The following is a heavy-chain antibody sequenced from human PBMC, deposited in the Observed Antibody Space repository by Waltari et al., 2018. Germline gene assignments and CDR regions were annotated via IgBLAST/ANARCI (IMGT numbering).Heavy chain of an antibody. CDR2: VDPEDGET. J-gene: IGHJ6*03. D-gene: IGHD3-10*01. V-gene: IGHV1-69-2*01. Sequence: EVQLVQSGAEVKKPGATVKISCKASGYTFTDYYMHWVQQAPGKGLEWMGRVDPEDGETIYAEKFKGRVTITADTSTDTADMELSSLRSEDTAVYYCLWFGEPPPYYYYYMDVWGKGTTVTVSS. CDR1: GYTFTDYY. CDR3: LWFGEPPPYYYYYMDV.